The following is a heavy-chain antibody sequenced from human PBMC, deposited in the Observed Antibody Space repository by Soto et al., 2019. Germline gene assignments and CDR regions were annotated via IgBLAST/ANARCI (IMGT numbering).Heavy chain of an antibody. CDR1: GFTFSDYA. D-gene: IGHD6-19*01. V-gene: IGHV3-30*18. CDR2: VSHDGRNT. J-gene: IGHJ4*02. Sequence: VQLVESGGGVVQPGRSLRLSCAASGFTFSDYAMHWVRQAPGKGLEWVAVVSHDGRNTHYADSVKGRFTISRDSSKNTVSLELTSLRAEDTDVYYWAKGGRQWLVTSDFNGWGQGALVTVSS. CDR3: AKGGRQWLVTSDFNG.